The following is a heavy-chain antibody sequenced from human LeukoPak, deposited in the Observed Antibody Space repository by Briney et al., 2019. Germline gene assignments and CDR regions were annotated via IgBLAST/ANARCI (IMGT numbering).Heavy chain of an antibody. J-gene: IGHJ3*02. CDR3: ARGIQYSSSRNDAFDI. CDR1: GGTFSSYA. Sequence: ASVKVSCKASGGTFSSYAISWVRQAPGQGLEWMGRIIPILGIANYAQKFQGRVTITADKSTSTAYMELSSLRSEDTAVYYCARGIQYSSSRNDAFDIWGQGTMVTVSS. V-gene: IGHV1-69*04. CDR2: IIPILGIA. D-gene: IGHD6-13*01.